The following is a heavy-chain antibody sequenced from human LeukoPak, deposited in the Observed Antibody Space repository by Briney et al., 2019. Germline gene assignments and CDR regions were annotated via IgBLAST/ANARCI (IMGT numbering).Heavy chain of an antibody. D-gene: IGHD3-10*01. CDR3: AKNFGPGNAFYDY. J-gene: IGHJ4*02. V-gene: IGHV3-23*01. Sequence: GGSLRLSCAASGFSFSTYAMTWVRQAPGRRLEWVSAIDGSGHYIFYRDSVQGRFTTSRDNSRTTLFLQMNSLTAEDSAVYYCAKNFGPGNAFYDYWGQGVLVTVSS. CDR2: IDGSGHYI. CDR1: GFSFSTYA.